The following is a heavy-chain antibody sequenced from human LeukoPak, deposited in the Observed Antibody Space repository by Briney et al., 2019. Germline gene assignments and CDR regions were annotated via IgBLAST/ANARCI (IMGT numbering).Heavy chain of an antibody. V-gene: IGHV1-2*06. J-gene: IGHJ4*02. D-gene: IGHD1-26*01. CDR1: GGTFSSYA. CDR2: INPNSGGT. Sequence: ASVKVSCKASGGTFSSYAISWVRQAPGQGLEWMGRINPNSGGTNYAQKFQGRVTMTRDTSISTAYMELSRLRSDDTAVYYCARDRGVRGSYYDYWGQGTLVTVSS. CDR3: ARDRGVRGSYYDY.